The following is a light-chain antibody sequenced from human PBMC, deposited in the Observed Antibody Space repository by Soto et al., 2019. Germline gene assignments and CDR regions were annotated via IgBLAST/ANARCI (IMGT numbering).Light chain of an antibody. J-gene: IGLJ1*01. CDR2: DVS. V-gene: IGLV2-11*01. CDR3: CSYAGSYTYV. Sequence: QSALTQPRSVSWSPEQSVTISCTGTSSDVGGYNYVSWYQQHPGKAPKLMIYDVSKRPSGVPDRFSGSKSGNTASLTISGLQAEDEADYYCCSYAGSYTYVFGTGTKVTVL. CDR1: SSDVGGYNY.